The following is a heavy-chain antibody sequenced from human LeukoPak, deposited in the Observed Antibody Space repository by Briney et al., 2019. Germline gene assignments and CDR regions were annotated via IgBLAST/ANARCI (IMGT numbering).Heavy chain of an antibody. CDR1: GFTFSSYS. Sequence: GGSLRLSCAASGFTFSSYSMNWVRQAPGKGLEWVSSISSSSSYIYYADSVKGRFTISRDNAKNSLYLQMNSLRAEDTAVYYCATGRYYDSSGYYYPYWGQGTLVTVSS. V-gene: IGHV3-21*01. CDR3: ATGRYYDSSGYYYPY. J-gene: IGHJ4*02. D-gene: IGHD3-22*01. CDR2: ISSSSSYI.